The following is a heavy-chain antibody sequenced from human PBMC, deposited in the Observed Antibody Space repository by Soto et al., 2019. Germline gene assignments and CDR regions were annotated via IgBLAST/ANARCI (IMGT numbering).Heavy chain of an antibody. J-gene: IGHJ4*02. V-gene: IGHV4-39*01. D-gene: IGHD6-25*01. CDR3: ARHEAGWYFDS. CDR1: RRSIMSWTDY. CDR2: IYYSGST. Sequence: SESLSLTCTFSRRSIMSWTDYGAWLRQPPGKGLEWIANIYYSGSTFYNPSLKIRVTISLDTSKNQFSLKLRSVTAADTAVYYCARHEAGWYFDSWGQGTLVTVSS.